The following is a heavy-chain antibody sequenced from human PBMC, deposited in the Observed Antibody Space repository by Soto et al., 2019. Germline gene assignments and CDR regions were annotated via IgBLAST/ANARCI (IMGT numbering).Heavy chain of an antibody. CDR3: AGGIAAAGLDY. V-gene: IGHV4-39*01. CDR2: IYYSGST. CDR1: GGSISSSSYY. D-gene: IGHD6-13*01. J-gene: IGHJ4*02. Sequence: PSETLSLTCTVSGGSISSSSYYWGWIRQPPGKGLEWIGSIYYSGSTYYNPSLKSRVTISVDTSKNQFSLKLSSVTAADTAVYYCAGGIAAAGLDYWGQGTLVTVSS.